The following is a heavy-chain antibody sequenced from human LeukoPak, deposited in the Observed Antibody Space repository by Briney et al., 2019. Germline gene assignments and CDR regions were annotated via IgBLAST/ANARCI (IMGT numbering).Heavy chain of an antibody. V-gene: IGHV3-30*18. J-gene: IGHJ4*02. CDR3: ANENYYGSGSYADH. Sequence: SCKASGGTFSSYGMHWVRQAPGKGLEWVAIISYDGSNTYYADSVKGRFTISRDNSKNTLYLQMNSLRAEDTAVYYCANENYYGSGSYADHWGQGTLVTVSS. CDR1: GGTFSSYG. D-gene: IGHD3-10*01. CDR2: ISYDGSNT.